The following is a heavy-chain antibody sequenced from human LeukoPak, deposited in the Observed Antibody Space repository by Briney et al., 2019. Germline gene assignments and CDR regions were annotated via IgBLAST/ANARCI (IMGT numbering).Heavy chain of an antibody. CDR2: MNPNSGNT. CDR1: GYTFTSYD. J-gene: IGHJ4*02. D-gene: IGHD6-19*01. V-gene: IGHV1-8*01. Sequence: ASVKVSCKASGYTFTSYDINWVRQATGQGLEWMGWMNPNSGNTGYAQKFQGRVTMTRNTSISTAYMDLSSLRSDDTAVYYCARGRRPSSSGLYYFDYRGQGTLVTVSS. CDR3: ARGRRPSSSGLYYFDY.